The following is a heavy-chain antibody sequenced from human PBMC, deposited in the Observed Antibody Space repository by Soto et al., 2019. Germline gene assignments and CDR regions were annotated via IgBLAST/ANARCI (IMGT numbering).Heavy chain of an antibody. D-gene: IGHD3-3*01. CDR3: ARELAYYDFWSAQTGGWFDP. Sequence: GGPLRLSCAASGFTFSSYSMNWVRQAPGKGLEWVSSISSSISYIYYADSVKGRFTISRDNAKNSLYLQMNSLRAEDTAVYYCARELAYYDFWSAQTGGWFDPWGQGTLVTVSS. V-gene: IGHV3-21*01. CDR1: GFTFSSYS. CDR2: ISSSISYI. J-gene: IGHJ5*02.